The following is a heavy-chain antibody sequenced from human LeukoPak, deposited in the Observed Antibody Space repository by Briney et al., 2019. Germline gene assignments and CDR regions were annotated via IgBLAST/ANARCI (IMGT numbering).Heavy chain of an antibody. CDR3: AREDHETYYYDSSGYWWYY. V-gene: IGHV1-69*05. D-gene: IGHD3-22*01. CDR2: IIPIFGTA. CDR1: GGTFSSYA. Sequence: SVKVSCKASGGTFSSYAISWVRQAPGQGLEWMGRIIPIFGTANYAQKFQGRVTITTDASTSTAYMELSSLRSEDTAVYYCAREDHETYYYDSSGYWWYYWGQGTLVTVSS. J-gene: IGHJ4*02.